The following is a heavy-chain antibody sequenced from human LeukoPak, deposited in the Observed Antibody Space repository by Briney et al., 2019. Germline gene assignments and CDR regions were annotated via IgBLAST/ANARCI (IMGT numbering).Heavy chain of an antibody. Sequence: WASVKVSCKASGGTFSSYAISWVRQAPGQGLEWMGGIIPIFGTANYAQKFQGRVTITADKSTSTAYMELSSLRSEDTAVYYCAAHLTFMITFGGVIHYWGQGTLVTVSS. J-gene: IGHJ4*02. V-gene: IGHV1-69*06. CDR3: AAHLTFMITFGGVIHY. CDR2: IIPIFGTA. CDR1: GGTFSSYA. D-gene: IGHD3-16*01.